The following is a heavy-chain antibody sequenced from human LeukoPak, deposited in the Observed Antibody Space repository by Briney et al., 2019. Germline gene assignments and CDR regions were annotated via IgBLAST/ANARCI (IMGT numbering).Heavy chain of an antibody. CDR3: AKWGDYDVLTGYYVSDY. CDR1: GFTFSNYA. Sequence: GASPRLSCVASGFTFSNYAMSWVRQAPGKGLERVSAITGSGGNTYYADSVKGRFTISRDNSKNTVFLQMNSLRAEDTAVYYCAKWGDYDVLTGYYVSDYWGQGTLVTVSS. D-gene: IGHD3-9*01. J-gene: IGHJ4*02. CDR2: ITGSGGNT. V-gene: IGHV3-23*01.